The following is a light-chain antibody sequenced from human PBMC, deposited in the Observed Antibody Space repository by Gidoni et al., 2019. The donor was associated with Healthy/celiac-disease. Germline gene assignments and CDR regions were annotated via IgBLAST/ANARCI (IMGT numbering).Light chain of an antibody. CDR1: SSDVGGYNY. Sequence: QSALTQPASVSGSPGQSITISCTGTSSDVGGYNYVPWYQQHPGKAPKLMISEVSNRPSGVSNRFSGSKSGNTASLTISGLQAEDEADYYCSSYTSSSLYVFGTGTKVTVL. J-gene: IGLJ1*01. V-gene: IGLV2-14*01. CDR2: EVS. CDR3: SSYTSSSLYV.